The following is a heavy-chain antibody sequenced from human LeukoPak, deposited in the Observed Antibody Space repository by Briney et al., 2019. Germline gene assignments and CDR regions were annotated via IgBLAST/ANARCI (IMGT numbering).Heavy chain of an antibody. Sequence: ASVKVSCKASGYTFTGYYMHWVRQAPGQGLEWMGWINPNSGGTNYAQKFQGRVTMTRDTSTSTAYMELSRLRSDDTAVYYCARSGVVTLYNWFDPWGQGTLVTVSS. CDR2: INPNSGGT. CDR3: ARSGVVTLYNWFDP. D-gene: IGHD3-3*01. V-gene: IGHV1-2*02. CDR1: GYTFTGYY. J-gene: IGHJ5*02.